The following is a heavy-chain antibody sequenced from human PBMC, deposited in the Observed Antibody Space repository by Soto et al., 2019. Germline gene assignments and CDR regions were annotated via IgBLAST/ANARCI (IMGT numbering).Heavy chain of an antibody. CDR3: TTESITIFGVGGGPTFDY. J-gene: IGHJ4*02. V-gene: IGHV3-15*07. Sequence: EVQLVESGGGLVKPGGSLRLSCAASGFTFSNAWMNWVRQAPGKGLEWVGRIKSKTDGGTTDYAAPVKGRFTISRDDSKNTLYLQMNSLKTEDTAVYYCTTESITIFGVGGGPTFDYWGQGTLVTVSS. CDR1: GFTFSNAW. CDR2: IKSKTDGGTT. D-gene: IGHD3-3*01.